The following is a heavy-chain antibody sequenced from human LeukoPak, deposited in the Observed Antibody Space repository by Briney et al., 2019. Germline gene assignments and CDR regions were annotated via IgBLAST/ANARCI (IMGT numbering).Heavy chain of an antibody. Sequence: SETLSLTCTVSGGSISSYYWSWIRQPAGKGLEWIGRIYTSGSTNYNPSLKSRVTMSVDTSKNQFSLKLSSVTAADTAVYYCARGRDIVVVPAAITYFDYWGQGTLVTVSS. CDR2: IYTSGST. J-gene: IGHJ4*02. V-gene: IGHV4-4*07. CDR1: GGSISSYY. D-gene: IGHD2-2*01. CDR3: ARGRDIVVVPAAITYFDY.